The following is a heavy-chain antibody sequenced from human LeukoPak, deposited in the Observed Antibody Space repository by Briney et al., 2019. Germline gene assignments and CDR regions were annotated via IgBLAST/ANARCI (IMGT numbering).Heavy chain of an antibody. J-gene: IGHJ5*02. CDR1: GYTFTSIT. Sequence: GASVKVSCKASGYTFTSITINWVRQAPGQGLEWMGWISAYNGNTNYAQKLQGRVTMTTDTSTSTAYMELRSLRSDDTAVYYCARDASLIAMVTGWFDPWGQGTLVTVSS. D-gene: IGHD5-18*01. V-gene: IGHV1-18*01. CDR3: ARDASLIAMVTGWFDP. CDR2: ISAYNGNT.